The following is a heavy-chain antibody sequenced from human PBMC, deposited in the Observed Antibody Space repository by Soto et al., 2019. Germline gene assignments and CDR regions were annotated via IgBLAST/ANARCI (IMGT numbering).Heavy chain of an antibody. CDR2: ISSSSSYI. CDR1: GFTFSSYS. V-gene: IGHV3-21*01. CDR3: ARSRAAEYTAYYYGMDV. Sequence: GGSPRLSCAASGFTFSSYSVNWVRQAPGKGLEWVSSISSSSSYIYYADSVKGRFTISRDNAKNSLYLQMNSLRAEDTAVYYCARSRAAEYTAYYYGMDVWGQGTTVTVSS. D-gene: IGHD6-6*01. J-gene: IGHJ6*02.